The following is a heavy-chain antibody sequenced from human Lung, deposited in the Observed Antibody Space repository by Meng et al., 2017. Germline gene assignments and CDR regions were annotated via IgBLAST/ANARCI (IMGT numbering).Heavy chain of an antibody. V-gene: IGHV1-18*01. J-gene: IGHJ4*02. CDR1: DYTFTGYG. CDR3: ARGTPGRSYCDY. Sequence: HVQLLQSGAEVKQPGASLKVPCKASDYTFTGYGVCWVRQAPGQGLEWMAWIGAHPGDTSFAPKFLGRVTVTADTATATAYMELRSLRYDDTAVYYCARGTPGRSYCDYWGLGTLVTVSS. CDR2: IGAHPGDT. D-gene: IGHD3-10*01.